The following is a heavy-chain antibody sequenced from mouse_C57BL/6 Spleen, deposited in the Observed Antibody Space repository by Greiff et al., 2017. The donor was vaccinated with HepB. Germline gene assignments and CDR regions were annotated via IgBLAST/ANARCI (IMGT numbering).Heavy chain of an antibody. CDR3: ARDDYYGSSNFDY. V-gene: IGHV5-4*01. D-gene: IGHD1-1*01. CDR2: ISDGGSYT. CDR1: GFTFSSYA. J-gene: IGHJ2*01. Sequence: EVKVEESGGGLVKPGGSLKLSCAASGFTFSSYAMSWVRQTPEKRLEWVATISDGGSYTYYPDNVKGRFTISRDNAKNNLYLQMSHLKSEDTAMYYCARDDYYGSSNFDYWGQGTTLTVSS.